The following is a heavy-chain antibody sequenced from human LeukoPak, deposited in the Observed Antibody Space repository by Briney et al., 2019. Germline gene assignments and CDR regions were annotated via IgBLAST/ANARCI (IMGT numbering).Heavy chain of an antibody. Sequence: SETLSLTCTVSGGSISSFYWSWLRQPPGKGLEWIGYIFRSGNTNYNPSLKSRVTISVNSSKDQFSLKLGSVTAADTAVYYCARSIFGDPWFDPWGQGTLVTVSS. J-gene: IGHJ5*02. CDR1: GGSISSFY. V-gene: IGHV4-59*01. CDR2: IFRSGNT. D-gene: IGHD3-9*01. CDR3: ARSIFGDPWFDP.